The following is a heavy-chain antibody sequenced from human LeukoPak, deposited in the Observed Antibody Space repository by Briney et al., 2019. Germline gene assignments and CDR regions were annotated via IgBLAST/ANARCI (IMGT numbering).Heavy chain of an antibody. CDR1: GYTFTSYY. Sequence: ASVKVSCKASGYTFTSYYMHWVRQAPGQGLEWMGWISAYNGNTNYAQKLQGRVTMTTDTSTSTAYMELRSLRSDDTAVYYCARGDHDYGDYTLGYWGQGTLVTVSS. V-gene: IGHV1-18*04. D-gene: IGHD4-17*01. CDR3: ARGDHDYGDYTLGY. J-gene: IGHJ4*02. CDR2: ISAYNGNT.